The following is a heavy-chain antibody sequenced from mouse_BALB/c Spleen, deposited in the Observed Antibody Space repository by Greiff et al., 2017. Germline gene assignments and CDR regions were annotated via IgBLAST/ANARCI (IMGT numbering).Heavy chain of an antibody. CDR1: GFTFSSYA. CDR2: ISSGGSYT. D-gene: IGHD1-1*02. CDR3: ARSEGYGFNYYAMDY. V-gene: IGHV5-9-4*01. J-gene: IGHJ4*01. Sequence: EVKLVESGGGLVKPGGSLKLSCAASGFTFSSYAMSWVRQSPEKRLEWVAEISSGGSYTYYPDTVTGRFTISRDNAKNTLYLEMSSLRSEDTAMYYCARSEGYGFNYYAMDYWGQGTSVTVSS.